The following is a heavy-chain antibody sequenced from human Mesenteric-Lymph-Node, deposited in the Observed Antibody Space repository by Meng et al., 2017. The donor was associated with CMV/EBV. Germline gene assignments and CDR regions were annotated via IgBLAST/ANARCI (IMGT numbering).Heavy chain of an antibody. Sequence: GESLKISCAASGFTFSSYWMHWVRQAPGKGLVWVSRINVDGTTTTYADSVTGRFTISRDNAKNTLYLQMNSLRAEDTAVYYCARDRVEDFWSGYYTSEHDYWGQGTLVTVSS. CDR2: INVDGTTT. J-gene: IGHJ4*02. D-gene: IGHD3-3*01. CDR1: GFTFSSYW. V-gene: IGHV3-74*01. CDR3: ARDRVEDFWSGYYTSEHDY.